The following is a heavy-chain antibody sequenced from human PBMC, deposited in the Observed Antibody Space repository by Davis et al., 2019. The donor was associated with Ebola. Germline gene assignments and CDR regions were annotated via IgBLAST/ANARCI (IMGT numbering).Heavy chain of an antibody. CDR3: ARGEFGELLNYYYGMDV. CDR2: IWYDGSNK. V-gene: IGHV3-33*08. J-gene: IGHJ6*02. CDR1: GFTFSRFT. D-gene: IGHD3-10*01. Sequence: GESLKISCAASGFTFSRFTMNWVRQAPGKGLEWVAVIWYDGSNKYYADSVKGRFTISRDNSKNTLYLQMNSLRAEDTAVYYCARGEFGELLNYYYGMDVWGQGTTVTVSS.